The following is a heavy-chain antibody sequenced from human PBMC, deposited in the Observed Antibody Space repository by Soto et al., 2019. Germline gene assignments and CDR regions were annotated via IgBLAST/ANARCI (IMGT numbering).Heavy chain of an antibody. D-gene: IGHD3-16*01. Sequence: QVQLQESGPRLVKPSETLSLTCTASGGSISSYYWSWIRQPPGKGLEWFGDIYYCGSTNCNPSLKIRVTISADTSNNQYPLHLSSVTAADTALYYCARLGATLYPGYFDYGGQGTLVTVSS. CDR1: GGSISSYY. CDR2: IYYCGST. J-gene: IGHJ4*02. V-gene: IGHV4-59*01. CDR3: ARLGATLYPGYFDY.